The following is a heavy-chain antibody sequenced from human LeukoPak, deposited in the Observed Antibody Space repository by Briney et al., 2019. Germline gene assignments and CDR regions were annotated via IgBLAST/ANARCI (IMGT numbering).Heavy chain of an antibody. V-gene: IGHV1-69*04. CDR3: ARWLELPFVTGLEY. D-gene: IGHD1-7*01. CDR2: IIPILGIA. CDR1: GGTFTSYA. Sequence: SVKVSCKASGGTFTSYATSWVRQAPGQGLEWMGRIIPILGIANYAQKFQGRVTITADKSTSTAYMELSSLRSEDTAVYYCARWLELPFVTGLEYWGQGTLVTVSS. J-gene: IGHJ4*02.